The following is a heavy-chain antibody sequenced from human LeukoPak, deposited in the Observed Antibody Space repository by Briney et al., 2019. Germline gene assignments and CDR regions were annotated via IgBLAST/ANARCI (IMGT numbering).Heavy chain of an antibody. CDR1: GLTVSSNY. J-gene: IGHJ6*02. CDR3: AREVWNDANYFGMDV. V-gene: IGHV3-53*01. D-gene: IGHD1-1*01. CDR2: LRSGGRT. Sequence: GESLRLSCAASGLTVSSNYMSWVRQAPGKGLQWVSVLRSGGRTFYADSVKGRFTLSRDNSKNTLYLQMNSLRAEDTAVYYCAREVWNDANYFGMDVWGRGTTVTVSS.